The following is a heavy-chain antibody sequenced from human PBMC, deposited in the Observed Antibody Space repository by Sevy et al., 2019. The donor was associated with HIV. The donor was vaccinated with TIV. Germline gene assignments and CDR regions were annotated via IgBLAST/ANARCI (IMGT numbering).Heavy chain of an antibody. CDR2: MNPVNGDT. Sequence: ASVKVSCKASGYNFLGYYVHWVRQAPGQGLEWIGRMNPVNGDTKCAKKFQGRVTMTRYMSVSTAYMEVSRLKSDDTAIYYSAGQTSGWYDWFDPWGQGTLVTVSS. D-gene: IGHD6-19*01. CDR3: AGQTSGWYDWFDP. J-gene: IGHJ5*02. CDR1: GYNFLGYY. V-gene: IGHV1-2*06.